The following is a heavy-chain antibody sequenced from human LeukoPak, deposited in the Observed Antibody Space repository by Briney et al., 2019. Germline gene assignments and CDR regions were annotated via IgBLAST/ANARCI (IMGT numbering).Heavy chain of an antibody. J-gene: IGHJ5*02. CDR2: ISSNNNI. Sequence: PGGSLRLSCVGSGFTFSSYAMNWVRQAPGKGLEWVSSISSNNNIYYSDSVKGRFTISRDNARNSLSLQMNSLRGEDTAVYYCGREDCNNVRCFGASDAWGQGTLVTVSS. CDR3: GREDCNNVRCFGASDA. V-gene: IGHV3-69-1*01. CDR1: GFTFSSYA. D-gene: IGHD3-16*01.